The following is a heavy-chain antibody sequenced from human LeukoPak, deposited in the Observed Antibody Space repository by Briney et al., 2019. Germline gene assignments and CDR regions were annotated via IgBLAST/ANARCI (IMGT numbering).Heavy chain of an antibody. Sequence: GGSLRLSCAASGFTFSSYSMNWVRQAPGKGLEWVSSISSSSSYIYYADSVKGRFTISRGNAKNSLYLQMNSLRAEDTAVYYCARDLWEVFDYWGQGTLVTVSS. CDR3: ARDLWEVFDY. D-gene: IGHD1-26*01. CDR2: ISSSSSYI. V-gene: IGHV3-21*01. J-gene: IGHJ4*02. CDR1: GFTFSSYS.